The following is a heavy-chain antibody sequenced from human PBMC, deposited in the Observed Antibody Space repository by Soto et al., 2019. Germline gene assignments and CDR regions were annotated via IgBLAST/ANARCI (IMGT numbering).Heavy chain of an antibody. CDR1: GFTFSSYS. CDR3: ARARSHSSSSPEGLSY. D-gene: IGHD6-6*01. Sequence: GSLRLSCAASGFTFSSYSMNWVRQAPGKWLEWVSSIISSSSYIYYADSVKGRFTISRDNAKNSLYLQMNSLRAEDRAVDYCARARSHSSSSPEGLSYWGQGTLVTVSS. V-gene: IGHV3-21*01. CDR2: IISSSSYI. J-gene: IGHJ4*02.